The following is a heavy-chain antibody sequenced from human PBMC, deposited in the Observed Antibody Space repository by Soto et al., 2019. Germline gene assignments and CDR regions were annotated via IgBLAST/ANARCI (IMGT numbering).Heavy chain of an antibody. CDR2: ISYDGSNK. V-gene: IGHV3-30*03. CDR3: ATDRYYDSSGFFNY. J-gene: IGHJ4*02. Sequence: QVQLVESGGGVVQPGRSLRLSCAASGFTFSSYGMHWVRQAPGKGLEWVAVISYDGSNKYYADSVKGRFTISRDNSKNTLYLQMNSLRAEDTAVYYCATDRYYDSSGFFNYWGQGTLVTVSS. D-gene: IGHD3-22*01. CDR1: GFTFSSYG.